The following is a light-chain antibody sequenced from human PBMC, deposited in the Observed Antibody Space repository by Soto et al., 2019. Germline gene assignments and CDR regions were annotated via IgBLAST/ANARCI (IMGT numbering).Light chain of an antibody. V-gene: IGKV1D-12*01. CDR2: ASS. CDR1: QGISGW. CDR3: QQANSCPFT. J-gene: IGKJ4*01. Sequence: DMQMTQSPSSVSASVGDRVTITCRASQGISGWLAWYQLKPGKDPKLLIYASSRLQTGVPSRFRGSGTGTDYSLTITSLQPDDFAIYYCQQANSCPFTFGGGTKVDIK.